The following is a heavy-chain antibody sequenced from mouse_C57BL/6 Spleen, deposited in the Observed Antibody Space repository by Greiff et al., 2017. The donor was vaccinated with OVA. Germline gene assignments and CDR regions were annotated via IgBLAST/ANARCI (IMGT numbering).Heavy chain of an antibody. J-gene: IGHJ2*01. CDR3: ARPSYSYDSPYYFDY. Sequence: VQLQQSGPELVKPGASVKLSCKASGYTFTGYNMHWVKQSHGKSLEWIGYINPNNGGTSYNQKFKGKATLTVNKSSSTAYMKLRSLTSKDSAVYYCARPSYSYDSPYYFDYWGQGTTLTVSS. CDR1: GYTFTGYN. V-gene: IGHV1-22*01. CDR2: INPNNGGT. D-gene: IGHD2-12*01.